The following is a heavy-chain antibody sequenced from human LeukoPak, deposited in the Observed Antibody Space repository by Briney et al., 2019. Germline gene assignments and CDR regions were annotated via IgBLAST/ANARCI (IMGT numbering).Heavy chain of an antibody. Sequence: SGGSLRLSCAASGFTFSSYAMSWVRRAPGKGLEWVSAISGSGGSTYYADSVKGRFTISRDNSKNTLYLQMNSLRAEDTAVYYCAKDPIRWPEGQAVAGTGSFDYWGQGTLVTVSS. CDR1: GFTFSSYA. CDR2: ISGSGGST. CDR3: AKDPIRWPEGQAVAGTGSFDY. J-gene: IGHJ4*02. D-gene: IGHD6-19*01. V-gene: IGHV3-23*01.